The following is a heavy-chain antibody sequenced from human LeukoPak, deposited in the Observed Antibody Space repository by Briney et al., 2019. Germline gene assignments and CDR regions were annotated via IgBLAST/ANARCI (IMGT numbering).Heavy chain of an antibody. CDR1: GGSISSYY. D-gene: IGHD5-18*01. CDR3: ASSSGYSYGHGLDY. CDR2: IYYSGST. Sequence: PSETLSLTCTVSGGSISSYYWSWIRQPPGKGLEWIGYIYYSGSTNYNPSLKSRVTISVDTSKNQFSLKLSSVTSADTAVYYCASSSGYSYGHGLDYWGQGTLVTVSS. V-gene: IGHV4-59*01. J-gene: IGHJ4*02.